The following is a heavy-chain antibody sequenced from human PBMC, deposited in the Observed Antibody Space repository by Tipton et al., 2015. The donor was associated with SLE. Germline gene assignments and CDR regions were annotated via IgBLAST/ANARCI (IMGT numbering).Heavy chain of an antibody. V-gene: IGHV3-48*03. CDR2: ISDSGATI. J-gene: IGHJ6*03. CDR1: GFTFSSYE. CDR3: ARNGGWYYYMDV. Sequence: SLRLSCAASGFTFSSYEMNWVRQAPGKGLEWVSYISDSGATIYYADSVKGRFSVSRDSAKNSLYLQMNNLRAEDTAVYYCARNGGWYYYMDVWGKGTTVTVSS. D-gene: IGHD3-16*01.